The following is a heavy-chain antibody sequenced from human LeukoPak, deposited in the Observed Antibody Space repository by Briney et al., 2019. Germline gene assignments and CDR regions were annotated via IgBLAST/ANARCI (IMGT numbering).Heavy chain of an antibody. CDR3: ARVSRFYYGSGSYDAFDY. D-gene: IGHD3-10*01. J-gene: IGHJ4*02. Sequence: PSETLSLTCAVSGGSISSSNWWSWVRQPPGKGLEWIGEIYHSGSTNYNPSLKSRVTISVDKSKNQFSLKLSSVTAADTAVYYCARVSRFYYGSGSYDAFDYWGQGTLVTVSS. V-gene: IGHV4-4*02. CDR1: GGSISSSNW. CDR2: IYHSGST.